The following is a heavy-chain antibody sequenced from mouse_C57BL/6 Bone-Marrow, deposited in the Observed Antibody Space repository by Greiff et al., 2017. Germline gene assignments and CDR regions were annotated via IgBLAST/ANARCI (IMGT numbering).Heavy chain of an antibody. Sequence: VQLKESGEGLVKPGGSLKLSCAASGFTFSSYAMSWVRQTPEKRLEWVAYISSGGDYIYYADTVKGRFTISRDNARNTLYLQMSSLKSEDTAMYYCTREGITTVVATDYAMDYWGQGTSVTVSS. J-gene: IGHJ4*01. D-gene: IGHD1-1*01. CDR1: GFTFSSYA. V-gene: IGHV5-9-1*02. CDR2: ISSGGDYI. CDR3: TREGITTVVATDYAMDY.